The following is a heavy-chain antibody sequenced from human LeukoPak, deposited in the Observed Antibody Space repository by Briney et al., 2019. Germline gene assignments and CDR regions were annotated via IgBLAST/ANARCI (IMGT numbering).Heavy chain of an antibody. CDR3: TRMTIFGVVTPGAFDI. CDR1: GFTFSGSA. V-gene: IGHV3-73*01. Sequence: PGGSLRLSXAASGFTFSGSAMHWVRQASGKGLEWVGRIRSKANSYATAYAASVKGRFTISRDDSKNTAYLQMNSLKTEDTAVYYCTRMTIFGVVTPGAFDIWGQGTMVTVSS. D-gene: IGHD3-3*01. CDR2: IRSKANSYAT. J-gene: IGHJ3*02.